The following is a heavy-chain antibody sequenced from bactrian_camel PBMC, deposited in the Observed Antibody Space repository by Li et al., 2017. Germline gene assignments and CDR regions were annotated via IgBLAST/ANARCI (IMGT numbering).Heavy chain of an antibody. J-gene: IGHJ4*01. D-gene: IGHD3*01. V-gene: IGHV3S53*01. CDR2: IYPGGT. CDR3: AADSPTARADVRTLYAMY. CDR1: GYTSSSNH. Sequence: HVQLVESGGGSVRTGGSLRLSCAASGYTSSSNHMGWFCQAPGKEREAVATIYPGGTYYTDSVKGRFTISKANAKDTLYLQMNNLKPENTAVYYCAADSPTARADVRTLYAMYLGQGTQVTVS.